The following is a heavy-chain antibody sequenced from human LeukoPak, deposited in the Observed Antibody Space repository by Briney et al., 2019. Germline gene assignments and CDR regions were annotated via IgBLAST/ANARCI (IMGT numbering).Heavy chain of an antibody. CDR2: INTNTGNP. Sequence: ASVKVSCKASGYTFTSYAMNWVRQAPGQGPEWMGWINTNTGNPTYAQGFTGRFVFSLDTSVSTAYLQISSLKAEDTAVYYCARDVKGYCSGGSCYYYGMDVWGQGTTVTVSS. CDR3: ARDVKGYCSGGSCYYYGMDV. J-gene: IGHJ6*02. D-gene: IGHD2-15*01. V-gene: IGHV7-4-1*02. CDR1: GYTFTSYA.